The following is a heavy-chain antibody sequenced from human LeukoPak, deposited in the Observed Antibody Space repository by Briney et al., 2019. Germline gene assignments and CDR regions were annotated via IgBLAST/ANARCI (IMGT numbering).Heavy chain of an antibody. Sequence: SETLSLTCAVYGGSFSDYYWSWIRQPPGKGLEWIGNIYYSGTTYYNPSLKSRVTMSVDTSKNQFSLSLYSVTAADTAVYYCARDLGPAYGETGDFDYWGQGTLVTVSS. J-gene: IGHJ4*02. V-gene: IGHV4-59*12. CDR2: IYYSGTT. CDR1: GGSFSDYY. CDR3: ARDLGPAYGETGDFDY. D-gene: IGHD4-17*01.